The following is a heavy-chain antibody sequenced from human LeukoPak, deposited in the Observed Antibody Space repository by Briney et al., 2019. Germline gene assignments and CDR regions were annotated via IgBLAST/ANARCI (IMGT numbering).Heavy chain of an antibody. D-gene: IGHD4-23*01. Sequence: PSETLSLTCAVYGGSLSGYYWSWIRQPPGKGLEWIGEINHSGSATYNPSLKSRVTISVDTSKNQFSLKLSSVTAADTAVYYCARDHGGTIDYWGQGTLVTVSS. J-gene: IGHJ4*02. CDR1: GGSLSGYY. V-gene: IGHV4-34*01. CDR2: INHSGSA. CDR3: ARDHGGTIDY.